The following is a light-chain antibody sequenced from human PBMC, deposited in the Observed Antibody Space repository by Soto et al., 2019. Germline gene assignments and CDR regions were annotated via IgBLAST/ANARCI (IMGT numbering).Light chain of an antibody. CDR3: QQYGCSPWT. J-gene: IGKJ1*01. V-gene: IGKV3-20*01. CDR2: GAS. CDR1: QSVSSN. Sequence: EIVMTQSPAALSVSPGERATLSCRASQSVSSNLAWYQQKPGQAPMLLIYGASNRATGIPDRFSGSGSGTDFTLTISRLEPEDFAVFYCQQYGCSPWTFGQGTKVDIK.